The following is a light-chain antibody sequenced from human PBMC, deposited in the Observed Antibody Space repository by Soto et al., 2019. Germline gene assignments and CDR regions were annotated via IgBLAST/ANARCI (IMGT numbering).Light chain of an antibody. CDR1: SSNIGGTNY. Sequence: QSVLTQPPSASGTPGQKVFISCSGSSSNIGGTNYAYWYQQLPGAAPKLLMHSNNLSPSGVPERISGSKFGTAASLAISGLRSEDGAVYYCQSWDDRLGAVIFGGGTKLPVL. J-gene: IGLJ2*01. V-gene: IGLV1-47*02. CDR3: QSWDDRLGAVI. CDR2: SNN.